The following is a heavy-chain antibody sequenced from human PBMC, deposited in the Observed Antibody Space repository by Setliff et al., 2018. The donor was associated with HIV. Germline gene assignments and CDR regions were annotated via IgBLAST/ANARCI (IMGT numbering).Heavy chain of an antibody. CDR2: ISSSSSYI. CDR1: GFTFSTYS. Sequence: VASVKVSCAASGFTFSTYSMNWVRQAPGKGLEWVSSISSSSSYIYYADSVKGRFTISRDNAKNSLYLQMNSLRAEDTAVYYCARDHYAFDIWGQGTMVTVSS. J-gene: IGHJ3*02. V-gene: IGHV3-21*01. CDR3: ARDHYAFDI.